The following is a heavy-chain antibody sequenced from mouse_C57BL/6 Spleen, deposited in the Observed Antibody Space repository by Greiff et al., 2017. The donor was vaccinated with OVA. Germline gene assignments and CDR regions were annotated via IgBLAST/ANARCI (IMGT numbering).Heavy chain of an antibody. CDR1: GYSITSGYY. D-gene: IGHD1-1*01. Sequence: EVHLVESGPGLVKPSQSLSLTCSVTGYSITSGYYWNWIRQFPGNKLEWMGYISYDGSNNYNPSLKNRISITRDTSKNQFFLKLNSVTTEDTATYNCAREGYYGSGARDYWGQGTSVTVSS. CDR3: AREGYYGSGARDY. V-gene: IGHV3-6*01. CDR2: ISYDGSN. J-gene: IGHJ4*01.